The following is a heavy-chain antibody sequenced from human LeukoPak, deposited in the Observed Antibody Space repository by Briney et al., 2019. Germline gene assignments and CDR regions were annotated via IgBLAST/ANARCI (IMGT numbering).Heavy chain of an antibody. Sequence: GGSLRLSCAASGFDVSSKFMTWVRQAPGKGLEWVSVIYSGGLTFYADSVQGRFTISRDNSKNKVYLHMNDLKADDTAVYYCAKDEAAAGGGLDHWGQGTLVIVSS. CDR2: IYSGGLT. CDR1: GFDVSSKF. D-gene: IGHD6-13*01. J-gene: IGHJ4*02. V-gene: IGHV3-53*01. CDR3: AKDEAAAGGGLDH.